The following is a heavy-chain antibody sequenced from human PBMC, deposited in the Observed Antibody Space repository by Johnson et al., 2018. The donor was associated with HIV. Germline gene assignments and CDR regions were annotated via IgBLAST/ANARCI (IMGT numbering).Heavy chain of an antibody. CDR3: ARGGYSPDDAFDI. CDR1: GFTFSSYD. V-gene: IGHV3-13*01. CDR2: IGTADDT. D-gene: IGHD5-18*01. Sequence: VKLVESGGGLVQPGGSLRLSCAASGFTFSSYDMHWVRQTPGRGLEWVSGIGTADDTYYPGSVKGRFTISRENAKNSLYLQMNSLRAGDTAVYYCARGGYSPDDAFDIWGRGTMISVSS. J-gene: IGHJ3*02.